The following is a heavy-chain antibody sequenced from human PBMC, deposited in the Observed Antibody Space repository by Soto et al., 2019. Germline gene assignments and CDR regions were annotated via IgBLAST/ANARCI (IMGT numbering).Heavy chain of an antibody. CDR2: IYSCVST. CDR1: GFTVSSNY. CDR3: AQWGSGYSSSHDEY. Sequence: PWGSLRLSCAASGFTVSSNYMSWVRQAPGKGLEWVSVIYSCVSTYYADSVKGRFTISRYNSKNKLYLQMNSLRAEDTAVYYCAQWGSGYSSSHDEYWGKGTLVNVSS. V-gene: IGHV3-53*01. D-gene: IGHD6-13*01. J-gene: IGHJ4*02.